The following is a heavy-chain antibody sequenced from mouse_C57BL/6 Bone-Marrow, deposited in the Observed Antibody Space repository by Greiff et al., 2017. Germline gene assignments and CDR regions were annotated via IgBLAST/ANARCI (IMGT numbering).Heavy chain of an antibody. CDR1: GYAFSSSW. CDR2: IYPGDGDT. V-gene: IGHV1-82*01. CDR3: ARETAQGDWFAY. J-gene: IGHJ3*01. Sequence: QVQLQQSGPELVKPGASVKISCKASGYAFSSSWMNWVKQRPGKGLEWIGRIYPGDGDTNYNGKFKGKATLTADKSSSTAYMQRSSLTSEDSAVYFCARETAQGDWFAYWGQGTLVTVSA. D-gene: IGHD3-2*02.